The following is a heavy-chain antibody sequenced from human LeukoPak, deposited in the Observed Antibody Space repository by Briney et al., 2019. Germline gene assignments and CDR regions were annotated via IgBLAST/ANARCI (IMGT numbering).Heavy chain of an antibody. Sequence: SETLSLTCTVSGGSISSYYWSWIRQPPGKGLEWIGYIYYSGSTNYNPSLKSRVTISVDTSKNQFSLKLSSVTAADTAVYYCARLYCGGDCYHSWFDPWGQGTLVTVSS. D-gene: IGHD2-21*02. V-gene: IGHV4-59*01. J-gene: IGHJ5*02. CDR3: ARLYCGGDCYHSWFDP. CDR1: GGSISSYY. CDR2: IYYSGST.